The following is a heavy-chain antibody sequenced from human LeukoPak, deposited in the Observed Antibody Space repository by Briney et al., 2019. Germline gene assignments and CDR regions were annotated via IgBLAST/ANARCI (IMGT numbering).Heavy chain of an antibody. CDR1: GGSISSSSYY. V-gene: IGHV4-39*01. CDR3: ARIPRGDYGGIRY. CDR2: IYYSGST. J-gene: IGHJ4*02. Sequence: SETLSLTCTVSGGSISSSSYYWGWIRQPPGKGLEWIGSIYYSGSTYYNPSLKSRVTISVDTSKNQFSLKLSSVTAADTAVYYCARIPRGDYGGIRYWGQGTLVTVSS. D-gene: IGHD4-17*01.